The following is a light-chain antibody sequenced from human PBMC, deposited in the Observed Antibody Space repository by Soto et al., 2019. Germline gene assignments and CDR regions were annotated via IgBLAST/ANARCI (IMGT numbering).Light chain of an antibody. CDR3: AAWDDSVSGRM. Sequence: VLTQPPSASGTPGQRVTISCSGSSSNIGINSVYWYQQLPGTAPKLLIHSYNQRPSGVPDRFSGSKSGTSASLAISGLRSEDVADYYCAAWDDSVSGRMFGGGTKLTVL. CDR1: SSNIGINS. V-gene: IGLV1-47*02. CDR2: SYN. J-gene: IGLJ3*02.